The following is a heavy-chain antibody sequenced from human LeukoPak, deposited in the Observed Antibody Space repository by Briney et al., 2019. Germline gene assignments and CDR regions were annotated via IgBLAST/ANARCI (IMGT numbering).Heavy chain of an antibody. J-gene: IGHJ6*02. V-gene: IGHV4-59*11. CDR1: GGSISGHY. CDR2: IHYTGKP. Sequence: SETLSLTCSVSGGSISGHYWTWIRQPPGKGLEWIGQIHYTGKPDYNPSLKSRITISVDTSKNQVSLQVSSVTAADSAIYYCARFGVDYDMDVWGHGTTVTVSS. D-gene: IGHD3-16*01. CDR3: ARFGVDYDMDV.